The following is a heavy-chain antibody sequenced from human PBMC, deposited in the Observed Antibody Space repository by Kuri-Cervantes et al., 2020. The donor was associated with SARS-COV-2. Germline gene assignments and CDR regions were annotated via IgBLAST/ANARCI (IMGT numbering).Heavy chain of an antibody. Sequence: RTLSLTCAASGFTFSSYWMSWVRQAPGKGLEWVANIKQDGSEKYYVDSVKGRFTISRDNAKNSLYLQMNSLRAEDTAVYYCESESGYSSSWGDYWGQGTLVTVSS. CDR1: GFTFSSYW. J-gene: IGHJ4*02. D-gene: IGHD6-13*01. CDR3: ESESGYSSSWGDY. V-gene: IGHV3-7*01. CDR2: IKQDGSEK.